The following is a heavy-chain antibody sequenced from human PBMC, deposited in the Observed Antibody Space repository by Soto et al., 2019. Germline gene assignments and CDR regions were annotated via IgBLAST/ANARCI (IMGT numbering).Heavy chain of an antibody. CDR2: IYQSGST. V-gene: IGHV4-4*02. CDR1: GDSMSSFTY. D-gene: IGHD2-21*02. Sequence: TSETLSLTCTVSGDSMSSFTYWTWVRQPPGKGLEWIGEIYQSGSTNYNPSPKSRVTISADKSNNQFSLRLSSVTAADTAVYYCARGLNTAMDPLHFDIWGQGTLVTVSS. J-gene: IGHJ4*02. CDR3: ARGLNTAMDPLHFDI.